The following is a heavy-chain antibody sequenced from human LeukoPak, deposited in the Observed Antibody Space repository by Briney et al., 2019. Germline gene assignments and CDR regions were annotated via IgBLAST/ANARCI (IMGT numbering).Heavy chain of an antibody. CDR1: GGSISSSNW. CDR3: AREHTDETSLFQRFLTSAFDI. Sequence: SETLSLTCAVSGGSISSSNWWSWVRQPPGKGLEWIGEIYNSGSTNYNPSLKSRVTISVDKSKNQFSLKLTSVTAADTAVYYCAREHTDETSLFQRFLTSAFDIWGQGTMVTVSS. D-gene: IGHD5-18*01. CDR2: IYNSGST. J-gene: IGHJ3*02. V-gene: IGHV4-4*02.